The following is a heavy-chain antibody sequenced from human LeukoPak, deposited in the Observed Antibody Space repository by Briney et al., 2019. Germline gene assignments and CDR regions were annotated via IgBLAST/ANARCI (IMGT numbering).Heavy chain of an antibody. Sequence: GASVKVSCKASGGTFSSYAISWVRQAPGQGLEWMGGIIPIFGTANYAQKFQGRVTITTDESTSTAYMELSSLRSEDTAVYYCARAISITIFGVAGGAWFDPWGQGTLVTVSS. CDR1: GGTFSSYA. V-gene: IGHV1-69*05. CDR2: IIPIFGTA. CDR3: ARAISITIFGVAGGAWFDP. D-gene: IGHD3-3*01. J-gene: IGHJ5*02.